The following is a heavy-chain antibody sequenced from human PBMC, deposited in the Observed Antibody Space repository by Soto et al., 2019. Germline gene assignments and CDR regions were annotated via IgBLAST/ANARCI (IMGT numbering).Heavy chain of an antibody. D-gene: IGHD6-19*01. Sequence: QAQLVQSGAEVKKPGASVKVSCKASGYTFTSYAMHWVRQAPGQRLEWMGWINAGNGNTKYSQKFQGRVTITRDTSASTAYMELSSLRSEDTAVYYCARTYSSGWDPYYYYGMDVWGQGTTVTVSS. CDR1: GYTFTSYA. CDR3: ARTYSSGWDPYYYYGMDV. V-gene: IGHV1-3*01. J-gene: IGHJ6*02. CDR2: INAGNGNT.